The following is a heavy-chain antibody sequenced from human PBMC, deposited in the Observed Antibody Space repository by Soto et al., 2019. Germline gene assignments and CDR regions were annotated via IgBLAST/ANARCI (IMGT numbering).Heavy chain of an antibody. CDR3: ARYDYYDSSGYYSDY. V-gene: IGHV4-31*03. D-gene: IGHD3-22*01. J-gene: IGHJ4*02. Sequence: QVQLQESGPGLVKPSQTLSLTCTVSGGSISSGGYYWSWIRQHPGKGLEWIGYIYYRGSTYYNPSLQSRVTIAVDTSKNQFSLKLSSVTAADTAVYYCARYDYYDSSGYYSDYWGQGTLVTVSS. CDR2: IYYRGST. CDR1: GGSISSGGYY.